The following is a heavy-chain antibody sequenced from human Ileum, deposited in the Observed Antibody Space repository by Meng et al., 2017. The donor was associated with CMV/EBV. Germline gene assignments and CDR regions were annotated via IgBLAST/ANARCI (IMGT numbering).Heavy chain of an antibody. CDR2: IYYSGSP. D-gene: IGHD2-15*01. CDR3: VRQVVAASFDY. V-gene: IGHV4-30-4*08. J-gene: IGHJ4*02. Sequence: LRGAGPGLVKPSQTRSPTCTVSGGSITSGNYYWSWIRQPPGRGLEWIGYIYYSGSPYYKPSLKSRVTISLDTSKNQFSLNLRSVTATDSAVYYCVRQVVAASFDYWGQGALVTVSS. CDR1: GGSITSGNYY.